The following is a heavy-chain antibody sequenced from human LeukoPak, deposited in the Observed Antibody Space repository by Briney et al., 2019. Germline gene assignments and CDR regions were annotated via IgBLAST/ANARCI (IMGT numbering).Heavy chain of an antibody. CDR1: GGSTSNYY. CDR2: IFYSGGT. V-gene: IGHV4-59*01. Sequence: PSEALSVTRTHPGGSTSNYYWSWIPEPPGKGQERFGYIFYSGGTNYNPSLRSRVTISVGTSRNQFYVKMSSVTVADTGVYYCARGGSSGYDPFDYWGQGTLVTVSS. D-gene: IGHD5-12*01. CDR3: ARGGSSGYDPFDY. J-gene: IGHJ4*02.